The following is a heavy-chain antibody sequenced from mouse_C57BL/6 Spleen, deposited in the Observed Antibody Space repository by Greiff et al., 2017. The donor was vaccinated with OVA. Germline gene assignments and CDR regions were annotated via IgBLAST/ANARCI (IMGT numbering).Heavy chain of an antibody. V-gene: IGHV2-6-1*01. Sequence: VKLMESGPGLVAPSQSLSITCTVSGFSLTSYGVHWVRQPPGKGLEWLVVIWSDGSTTYNSALKSRLSISKDNSKSQVFLKMNSLQTDDTAMYYCARQDSSGYFYCDYWGQGTTLTVSS. D-gene: IGHD3-2*02. CDR3: ARQDSSGYFYCDY. J-gene: IGHJ2*01. CDR1: GFSLTSYG. CDR2: IWSDGST.